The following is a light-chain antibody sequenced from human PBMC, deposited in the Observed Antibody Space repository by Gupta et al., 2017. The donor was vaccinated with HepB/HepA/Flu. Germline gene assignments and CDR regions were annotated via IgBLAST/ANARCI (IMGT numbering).Light chain of an antibody. CDR3: QQYQSWPNS. Sequence: EIVLTQSPATLSLSPGERATLSCRASQSLSTYLAWYQQKPGQAPRLLIYGASNRATGIPARFSGSGSGTDFTLTISSLEPEDFAVYSCQQYQSWPNSFGGGTKLEIK. CDR1: QSLSTY. V-gene: IGKV3-11*01. J-gene: IGKJ4*01. CDR2: GAS.